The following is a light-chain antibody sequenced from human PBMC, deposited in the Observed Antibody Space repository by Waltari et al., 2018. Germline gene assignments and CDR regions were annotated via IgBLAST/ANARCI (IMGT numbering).Light chain of an antibody. J-gene: IGKJ1*01. CDR3: QQVNSFPRT. CDR1: QGISSR. V-gene: IGKV1-12*01. Sequence: DIQMTQSPSSVSASVGDRVTLTCRASQGISSRLAWYQQKPGKAPKLLIYDESSLHSGVPSRFSGSGSGTEFTLTIRSLQPEDFATYYCQQVNSFPRTFGQGTKVEVK. CDR2: DES.